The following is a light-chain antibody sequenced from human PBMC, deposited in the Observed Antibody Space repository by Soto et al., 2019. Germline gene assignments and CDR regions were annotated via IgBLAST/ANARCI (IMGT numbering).Light chain of an antibody. CDR3: QQYGSSPWT. V-gene: IGKV3-20*01. Sequence: EIVVTQSPGTLSLSPGERATLSCRASQSVSSSYLAWYQQKPGQAPRLLIYGASSRATGIPDRFSGSGSGTDFTLTISRLEPEDFAVYYCQQYGSSPWTFGQGTKVGIK. J-gene: IGKJ1*01. CDR2: GAS. CDR1: QSVSSSY.